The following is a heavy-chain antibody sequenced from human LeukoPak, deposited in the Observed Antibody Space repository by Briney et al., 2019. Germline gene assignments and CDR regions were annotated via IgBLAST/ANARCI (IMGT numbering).Heavy chain of an antibody. CDR3: AKKVRLGKLSFTPFDY. Sequence: GGSLRLSCAASGFTVSSNYMSWVRQAPGKGLEWVSVIYSGGSTYYADSVKGRFTISRDNSKNTMYLQMSSLRAEDTAVYYCAKKVRLGKLSFTPFDYWGQGTLVTVSS. V-gene: IGHV3-53*01. CDR2: IYSGGST. D-gene: IGHD3-16*02. CDR1: GFTVSSNY. J-gene: IGHJ4*02.